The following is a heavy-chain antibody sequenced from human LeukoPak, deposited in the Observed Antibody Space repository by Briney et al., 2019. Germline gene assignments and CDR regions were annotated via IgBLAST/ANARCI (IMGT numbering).Heavy chain of an antibody. J-gene: IGHJ4*02. CDR3: AKDLSYIGFGY. CDR1: GFTVSINY. V-gene: IGHV3-53*01. D-gene: IGHD2-15*01. Sequence: PGGSLRLSCAASGFTVSINYMTWVRQAPGKGLEWVSLIYSRGDTKYADSVKGRFTISRDNSKNTTYLQMNSLRAEDTAVYYCAKDLSYIGFGYWGQGTLVTVSS. CDR2: IYSRGDT.